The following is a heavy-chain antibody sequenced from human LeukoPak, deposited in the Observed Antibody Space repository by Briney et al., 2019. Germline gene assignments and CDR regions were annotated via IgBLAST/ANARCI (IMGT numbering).Heavy chain of an antibody. CDR3: AKDGRGSWYGGAFYYFDY. J-gene: IGHJ4*02. Sequence: GRSLRFSCAASGFTCSSYGMLWVRQAPGEGLEGVAVFSYGGSNKYYAVSVKGRFTNSRDNSKNTLYLQMNSLRAEDTAVYYCAKDGRGSWYGGAFYYFDYWGQGTLVTVSS. CDR1: GFTCSSYG. CDR2: FSYGGSNK. V-gene: IGHV3-30*18. D-gene: IGHD6-13*01.